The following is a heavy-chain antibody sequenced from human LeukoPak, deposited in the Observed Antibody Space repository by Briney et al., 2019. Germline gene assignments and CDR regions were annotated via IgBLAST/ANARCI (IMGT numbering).Heavy chain of an antibody. Sequence: GGSLRLSCAASGFTFSNFEFNWVRQAPGKGLEWLSYISSSGSTISYADSVRGRFTFSRDNAKNSVFLLMNNLRAEDMAVYYCARGRYSGYDNWGQGTLVTVSS. J-gene: IGHJ4*02. CDR2: ISSSGSTI. CDR1: GFTFSNFE. D-gene: IGHD5-12*01. V-gene: IGHV3-48*03. CDR3: ARGRYSGYDN.